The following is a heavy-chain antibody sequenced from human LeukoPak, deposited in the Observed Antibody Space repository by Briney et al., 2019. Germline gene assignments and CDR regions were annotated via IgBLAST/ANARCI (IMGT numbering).Heavy chain of an antibody. CDR3: TRGNRYYDSSGPLDY. Sequence: SETLSLTCAVSGYSFSSGYYWGWIRQPPGKGLEWIGSIYHSGSTYYNPSLKSRVSISLDTSKNQFSLHLTSVTAADTAVYYCTRGNRYYDSSGPLDYWGQGTLVTVSS. J-gene: IGHJ4*02. CDR2: IYHSGST. D-gene: IGHD3-22*01. V-gene: IGHV4-38-2*01. CDR1: GYSFSSGYY.